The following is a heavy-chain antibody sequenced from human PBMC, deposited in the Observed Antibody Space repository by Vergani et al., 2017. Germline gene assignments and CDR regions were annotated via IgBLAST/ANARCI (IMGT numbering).Heavy chain of an antibody. CDR1: GFTVSSNY. CDR2: ISGPGLST. V-gene: IGHV3-66*02. CDR3: AKEGGGYCSGGTCYPEY. D-gene: IGHD2-15*01. Sequence: EVQLVESGGGLVQPGGSLRLSCAASGFTVSSNYMSWVRQAPGRGLAWVSSISGPGLSTYYADSVKGRFSISRDNSKNTLYLQMKSLRPEDTAVYYCAKEGGGYCSGGTCYPEYWGQGTLVIVSS. J-gene: IGHJ4*02.